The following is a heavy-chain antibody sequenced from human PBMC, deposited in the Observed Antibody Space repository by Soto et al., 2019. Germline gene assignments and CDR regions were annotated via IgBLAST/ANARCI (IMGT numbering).Heavy chain of an antibody. J-gene: IGHJ4*02. CDR1: GFRFNSYS. Sequence: GGSLRLSCEASGFRFNSYSMNWVRQAPQKGLEWVSLIDARSNYIYYADSVKGRFTISRDNARNSLYLQMDSLRVEDTAVYYCVRENEMAGATSAFEYWGQGTLVTVSS. CDR3: VRENEMAGATSAFEY. D-gene: IGHD1-26*01. V-gene: IGHV3-21*06. CDR2: IDARSNYI.